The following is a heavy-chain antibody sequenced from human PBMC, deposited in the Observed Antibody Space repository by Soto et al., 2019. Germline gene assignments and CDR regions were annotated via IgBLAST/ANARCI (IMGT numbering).Heavy chain of an antibody. J-gene: IGHJ6*02. CDR1: GFTFSSYA. V-gene: IGHV3-30-3*01. CDR3: ARAAAYLGYCSSTSCPVGDYGMDV. CDR2: ISYDGSNK. Sequence: QVQLVESGGGVVQPGRSLRLSCAASGFTFSSYAMHWVRQAPGKGLEWVAVISYDGSNKYYADSVKGRFTISRDNSKNTLYLQMNSLRAEDTAGDYCARAAAYLGYCSSTSCPVGDYGMDVWGQGTTVTVSS. D-gene: IGHD2-2*01.